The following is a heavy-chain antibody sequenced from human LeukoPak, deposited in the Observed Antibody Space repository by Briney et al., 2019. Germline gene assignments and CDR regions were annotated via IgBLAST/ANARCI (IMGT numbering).Heavy chain of an antibody. Sequence: KPSETLSLTCAVSGSSISSDYYWGWIRQPPGKGLEWIGSMYHTGNTYHNPSLKSRVTISVDTSKNQFSLKLNSVTAADTAVYYCGRQTPTLLVITAAPDYWGQGTLVTVSS. J-gene: IGHJ4*02. V-gene: IGHV4-38-2*01. D-gene: IGHD2-2*01. CDR2: MYHTGNT. CDR3: GRQTPTLLVITAAPDY. CDR1: GSSISSDYY.